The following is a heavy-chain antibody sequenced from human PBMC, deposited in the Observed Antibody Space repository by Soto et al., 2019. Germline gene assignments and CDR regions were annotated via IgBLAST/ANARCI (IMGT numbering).Heavy chain of an antibody. J-gene: IGHJ4*02. CDR2: ISSLSDNT. V-gene: IGHV3-48*02. Sequence: EVQLLESGGDLVQPGGSLRLSCVASGFSFSDYSMNWVRQAPGKGLEWVSYISSLSDNTKYADSVKGRFTVSRDNAKNSLFLQMDSLRDEDTAIYYCARLPKGSLVTAWGQGTLVTVSS. D-gene: IGHD2-21*02. CDR1: GFSFSDYS. CDR3: ARLPKGSLVTA.